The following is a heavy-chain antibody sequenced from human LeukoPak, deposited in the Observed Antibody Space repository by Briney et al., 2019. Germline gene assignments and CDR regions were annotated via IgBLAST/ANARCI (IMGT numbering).Heavy chain of an antibody. D-gene: IGHD2-2*01. J-gene: IGHJ4*02. CDR1: GFTFSSNY. CDR3: ARGAPAIYCSSTSCPLYY. CDR2: IYSGGST. V-gene: IGHV3-53*01. Sequence: PGGSLRLSCAASGFTFSSNYMSWVRQAPGKGLEWVSVIYSGGSTYYADSVKGRFTISRDNSKNTLYLQMNSLRAEDTAVYYCARGAPAIYCSSTSCPLYYWGQGTLVTVSS.